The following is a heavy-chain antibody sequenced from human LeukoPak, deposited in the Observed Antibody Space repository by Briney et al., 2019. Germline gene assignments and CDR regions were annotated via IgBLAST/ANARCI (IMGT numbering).Heavy chain of an antibody. CDR2: ISDSGGRT. D-gene: IGHD3-16*01. CDR3: ARRVPGPQLGEYVAYYFDH. Sequence: GGSLRLSCAVSGITLSNYGMSWVRQAPGKGLEWVAGISDSGGRTNYADSVKGRFTISRDNPKNTLYLQMNSLRAADTAVYYCARRVPGPQLGEYVAYYFDHWGQGTLVTVSS. V-gene: IGHV3-23*01. J-gene: IGHJ4*02. CDR1: GITLSNYG.